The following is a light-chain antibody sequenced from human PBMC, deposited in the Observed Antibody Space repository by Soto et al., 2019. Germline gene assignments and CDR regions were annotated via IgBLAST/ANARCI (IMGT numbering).Light chain of an antibody. CDR1: QGIGNY. J-gene: IGKJ2*01. CDR3: QRYNIAPLA. Sequence: DIRMTQSPSSLSASVGDRVTITCRASQGIGNYLAWYQQKPGRAPNLLIFPASTLQSGVPSRFSGSGSGTDFTLTISGLQPEDVATYYCQRYNIAPLAFGQGTKLEIK. CDR2: PAS. V-gene: IGKV1-27*01.